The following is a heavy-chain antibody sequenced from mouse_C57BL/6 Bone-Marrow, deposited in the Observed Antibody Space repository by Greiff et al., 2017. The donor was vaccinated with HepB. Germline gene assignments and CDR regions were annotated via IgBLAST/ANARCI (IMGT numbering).Heavy chain of an antibody. Sequence: QVTLKESGPGILQSSQTLSLTCSSSGFSLSTSGMGVSWIRQPSGKGLEWLAHIYWDDDKRYNPFLKSRLTISKDTSRNQLFLKITSVDTADTATYYCARRDSDYFDYWGQGTTLTVSS. J-gene: IGHJ2*01. CDR2: IYWDDDK. CDR1: GFSLSTSGMG. V-gene: IGHV8-12*01. CDR3: ARRDSDYFDY.